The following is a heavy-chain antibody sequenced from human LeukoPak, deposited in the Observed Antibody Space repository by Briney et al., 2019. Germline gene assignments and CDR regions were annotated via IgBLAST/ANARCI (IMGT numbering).Heavy chain of an antibody. CDR3: AGAMVRGDTAEFDY. V-gene: IGHV3-23*01. D-gene: IGHD3-10*01. J-gene: IGHJ4*02. CDR1: GFTFSTYA. CDR2: ISGSGGST. Sequence: GGSLRLSCAASGFTFSTYAMSWVRQAPGKGLEWVSAISGSGGSTYYADSVKGRFTISRDNSKNTLYLQMNSLRAEDTAVYYCAGAMVRGDTAEFDYWGQGTLVTVPS.